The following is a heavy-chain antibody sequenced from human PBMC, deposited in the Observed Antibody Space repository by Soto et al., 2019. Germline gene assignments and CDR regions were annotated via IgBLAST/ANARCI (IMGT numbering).Heavy chain of an antibody. CDR3: AKDLFPAGYFDWSSLLDY. Sequence: PGGSLRLSCAASGLTFSSYAMRWVRQAPGKGLEWVSAISGSGGSTYYADSVKGRFTISRDNSKNTLYLQMNSLRAEDTAVYYCAKDLFPAGYFDWSSLLDYWGQGTLVTVSS. V-gene: IGHV3-23*01. CDR1: GLTFSSYA. D-gene: IGHD3-9*01. J-gene: IGHJ4*02. CDR2: ISGSGGST.